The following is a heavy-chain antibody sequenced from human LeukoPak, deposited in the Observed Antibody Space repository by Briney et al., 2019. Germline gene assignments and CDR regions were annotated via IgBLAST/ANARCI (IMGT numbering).Heavy chain of an antibody. CDR1: GFSFSSYW. J-gene: IGHJ4*02. CDR3: ARREARIFDY. Sequence: GGSLRLSCAVSGFSFSSYWMHWVRQAPGKGLVWASRVSSDGSSASYADSVKGRFTISRDNAKNTLYLQMNSLRAEDTAVYYCARREARIFDYWGQGTLVTVSS. V-gene: IGHV3-74*01. CDR2: VSSDGSSA. D-gene: IGHD1-26*01.